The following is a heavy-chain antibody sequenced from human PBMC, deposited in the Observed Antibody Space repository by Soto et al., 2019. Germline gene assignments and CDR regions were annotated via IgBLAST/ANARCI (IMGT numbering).Heavy chain of an antibody. CDR3: AKDGPRWIQLWWDYYYGMDV. V-gene: IGHV1-8*01. CDR2: MNPNSGNT. D-gene: IGHD5-18*01. Sequence: ASVKVSCKASGSTFTSYDINWVRQATGQGLEWMGWMNPNSGNTGYAQKFQGRVTMTRNTSISTAYMELSSLRSEDTAVYYCAKDGPRWIQLWWDYYYGMDVWGQGTTVTVSS. J-gene: IGHJ6*02. CDR1: GSTFTSYD.